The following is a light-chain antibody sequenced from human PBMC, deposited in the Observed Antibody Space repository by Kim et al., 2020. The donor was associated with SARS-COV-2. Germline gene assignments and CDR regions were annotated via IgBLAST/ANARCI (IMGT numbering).Light chain of an antibody. Sequence: VSRGERATHSCRASQSVSSNLAWYQQKPSQAPRLLIYGASTRATGIPARFSGSGSGTEFTLTISSLQSEDFAVYYCQQYNNWPLTFGQGTRLEIK. CDR2: GAS. CDR1: QSVSSN. CDR3: QQYNNWPLT. V-gene: IGKV3-15*01. J-gene: IGKJ5*01.